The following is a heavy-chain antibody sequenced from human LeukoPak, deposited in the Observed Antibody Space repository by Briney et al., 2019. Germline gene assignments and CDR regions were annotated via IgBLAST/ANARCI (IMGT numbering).Heavy chain of an antibody. J-gene: IGHJ4*02. D-gene: IGHD3/OR15-3a*01. Sequence: SETLSLTCTVSGGSISSYYWSWIRQPPGKGLEWIGYIYYSGSTNYNPSLKSRATISVDTSKNQFSLKLSSETAADTAVYYCARSHSVWTSFDYWGQGTLVTVSS. CDR1: GGSISSYY. V-gene: IGHV4-59*01. CDR3: ARSHSVWTSFDY. CDR2: IYYSGST.